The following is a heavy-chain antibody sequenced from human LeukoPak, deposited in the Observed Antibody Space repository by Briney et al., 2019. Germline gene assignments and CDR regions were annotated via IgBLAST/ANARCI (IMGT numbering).Heavy chain of an antibody. V-gene: IGHV3-48*04. CDR2: ISSSSFKI. J-gene: IGHJ6*03. CDR1: EFTFFRYA. Sequence: VGSLRLSCAVSEFTFFRYAMNRVRGAPGKGLEGGSYISSSSFKIGYADSVKGRFTIYRDNSKNSLYLHMDSLRVEDTAVYYCVRDPSYGSSWYYYMDLWGKGTTVSVSS. D-gene: IGHD6-13*01. CDR3: VRDPSYGSSWYYYMDL.